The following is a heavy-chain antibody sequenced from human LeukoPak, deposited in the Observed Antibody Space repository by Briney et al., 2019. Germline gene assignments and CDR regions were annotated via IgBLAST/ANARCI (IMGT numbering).Heavy chain of an antibody. V-gene: IGHV3-30*02. Sequence: GGSLRLSCAASGITFSSYGMHWVRQAPGKGLEWVAFIRYDGSNKYYADSVKGRFTISRDNSRNTLYLQMNSLRTEDTAVYYCAKDSAGYCSSTSCYNMDVWGKGTTVTISS. CDR1: GITFSSYG. J-gene: IGHJ6*03. CDR2: IRYDGSNK. D-gene: IGHD2-2*02. CDR3: AKDSAGYCSSTSCYNMDV.